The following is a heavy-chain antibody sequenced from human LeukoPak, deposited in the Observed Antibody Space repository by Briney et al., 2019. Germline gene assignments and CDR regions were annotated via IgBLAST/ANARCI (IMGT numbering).Heavy chain of an antibody. Sequence: TGGSLRLSCAASGFTFSSYGMHWVRQAPGKGLEWVAVISYDGSNKYYADSVKGRFTISRDNSKNTLYLQMNSLRAEDTAVYYCAKDGGQQLVFPVMDYWGQGTLVTVSS. J-gene: IGHJ4*02. CDR3: AKDGGQQLVFPVMDY. CDR2: ISYDGSNK. D-gene: IGHD6-13*01. CDR1: GFTFSSYG. V-gene: IGHV3-30*18.